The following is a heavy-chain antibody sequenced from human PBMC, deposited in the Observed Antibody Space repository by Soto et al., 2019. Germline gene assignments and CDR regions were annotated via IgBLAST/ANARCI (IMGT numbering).Heavy chain of an antibody. J-gene: IGHJ4*01. CDR1: GLTFRNYG. CDR2: IWYDGSNK. Sequence: GVSLRLSCAASGLTFRNYGMHWVRQAPGKGLEWVAVIWYDGSNKYYADSVKGRFTISRDNSKNTLYLQMNSLRAEDTAVYYCARDEQVDIVAPIFGTYFAYWGNGTLVTVS. D-gene: IGHD5-12*01. CDR3: ARDEQVDIVAPIFGTYFAY. V-gene: IGHV3-33*01.